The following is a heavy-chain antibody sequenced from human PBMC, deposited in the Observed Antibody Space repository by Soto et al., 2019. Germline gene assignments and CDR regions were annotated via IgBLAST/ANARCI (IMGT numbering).Heavy chain of an antibody. Sequence: SDTLSLICTVSGGSGCSGGYYWIWLRHPLGKGLECIGYIYYSGNTNYNPSLKSRVIISVDTSKNLFSLKLTSVTAADTAVYYCARIPVDTSMIYWLDPWGQGTLVTVSS. J-gene: IGHJ5*02. CDR3: ARIPVDTSMIYWLDP. CDR1: GGSGCSGGYY. D-gene: IGHD5-18*01. V-gene: IGHV4-61*08. CDR2: IYYSGNT.